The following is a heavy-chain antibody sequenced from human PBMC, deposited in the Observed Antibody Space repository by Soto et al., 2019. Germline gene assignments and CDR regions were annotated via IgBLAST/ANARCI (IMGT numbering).Heavy chain of an antibody. Sequence: GGSLRLSCAASGFTFSSYWMHWVRQAPGKGLVWVSRINSDGSSTSYADSVKGRFTISRDNAKNTLYLQMNSLRAEDTAVYYCARGTNKTIFGVVITYYYYYMDVWGKGTTVTVSS. D-gene: IGHD3-3*01. J-gene: IGHJ6*03. V-gene: IGHV3-74*01. CDR1: GFTFSSYW. CDR3: ARGTNKTIFGVVITYYYYYMDV. CDR2: INSDGSST.